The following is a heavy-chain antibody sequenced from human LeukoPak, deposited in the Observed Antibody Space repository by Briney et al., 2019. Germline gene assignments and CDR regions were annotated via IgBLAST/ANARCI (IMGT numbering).Heavy chain of an antibody. Sequence: GSLRLSCAASGFTFSNAWLNWVRQAPGKGLEWVGHIKSKTDGGTTDYAAPVKGRFTISRDDSKNTLFLQMNSLKTEDTAVYYCTLPWGSGSYYDYWGQGTLVTVSS. V-gene: IGHV3-15*01. CDR1: GFTFSNAW. J-gene: IGHJ4*02. CDR3: TLPWGSGSYYDY. CDR2: IKSKTDGGTT. D-gene: IGHD3-10*01.